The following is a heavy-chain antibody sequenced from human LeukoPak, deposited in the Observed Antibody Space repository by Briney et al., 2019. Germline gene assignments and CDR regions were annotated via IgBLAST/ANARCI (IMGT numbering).Heavy chain of an antibody. CDR2: ISVHNGNT. CDR3: ATSGNGNWFDP. V-gene: IGHV1-18*01. CDR1: SDEFNTYG. D-gene: IGHD4-23*01. Sequence: ASVKVSCKASSDEFNTYGISWVRQAPGQGLEWMGWISVHNGNTKYTQKLQGRLTMTTDTSTTTAYMELMGLRSDDTAVYYCATSGNGNWFDPWGQGTTVTVSS. J-gene: IGHJ5*01.